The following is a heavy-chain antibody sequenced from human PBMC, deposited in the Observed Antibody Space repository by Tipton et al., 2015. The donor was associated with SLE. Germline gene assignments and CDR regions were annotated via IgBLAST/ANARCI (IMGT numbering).Heavy chain of an antibody. CDR1: GGSIRSQY. J-gene: IGHJ3*02. CDR2: IYTSGST. CDR3: ARDPDLQLCSGTTCPDAFDI. D-gene: IGHD2-15*01. V-gene: IGHV4-4*07. Sequence: TLSLTCTVSGGSIRSQYWSWIRQPPGKGLEWIGRIYTSGSTNYNPSLKSRVTISGDTSRNQLSLKLSSVTAADTAVYYCARDPDLQLCSGTTCPDAFDIWGPGTMVTVSS.